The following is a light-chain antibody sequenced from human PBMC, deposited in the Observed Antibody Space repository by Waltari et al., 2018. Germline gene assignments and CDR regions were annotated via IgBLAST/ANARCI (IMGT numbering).Light chain of an antibody. Sequence: QSVLTQPPSVSGAPGPRVTISCPGSSPNIGAGYDVHRDQQLPGTAPKLLIYGNSNRPSGVPDRFSGSKSGTSASLAITGLQAEDEADYYCQSYDSSLSAHVVFGGGTKLTVL. V-gene: IGLV1-40*01. CDR2: GNS. CDR3: QSYDSSLSAHVV. CDR1: SPNIGAGYD. J-gene: IGLJ2*01.